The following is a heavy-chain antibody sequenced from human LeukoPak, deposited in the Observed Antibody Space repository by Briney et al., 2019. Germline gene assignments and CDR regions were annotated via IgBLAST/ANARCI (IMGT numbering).Heavy chain of an antibody. Sequence: PSQTLSLTCVISGDSVSSNSAAWNWSTQSPSRGLEWLERTYYRSKWYYGYAVSVKSRLTINPDTSKNQFSLQLNSVTPEGTAVYYRARSTGDLHNWGQGTLVTVSS. CDR3: ARSTGDLHN. CDR1: GDSVSSNSAA. J-gene: IGHJ4*02. V-gene: IGHV6-1*01. CDR2: TYYRSKWYY. D-gene: IGHD7-27*01.